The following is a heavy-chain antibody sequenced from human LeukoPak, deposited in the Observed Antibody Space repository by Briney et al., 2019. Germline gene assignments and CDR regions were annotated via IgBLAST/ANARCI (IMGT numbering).Heavy chain of an antibody. V-gene: IGHV3-23*01. CDR3: AKDEEQWLVRRFDY. J-gene: IGHJ4*02. CDR1: GFTFSTYA. CDR2: ISNSGGST. D-gene: IGHD6-19*01. Sequence: GGTLRLSCGASGFTFSTYAMSWVRQAPGKGLEWVSGISNSGGSTYYVDSVKGRFTISRDNSKNTLYLQMNSLRAEDTAIYYCAKDEEQWLVRRFDYWGQGTLVTVSS.